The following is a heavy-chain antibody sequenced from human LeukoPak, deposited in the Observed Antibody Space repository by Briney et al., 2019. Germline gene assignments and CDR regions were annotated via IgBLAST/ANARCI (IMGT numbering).Heavy chain of an antibody. CDR3: ARVSTMVRGVYYYYGMDV. CDR2: INPNSGGT. D-gene: IGHD3-10*01. J-gene: IGHJ6*02. CDR1: GYTFTSYY. V-gene: IGHV1-2*02. Sequence: ASVKVSCKASGYTFTSYYMHWVRQAPGQGLEWMGWINPNSGGTNYAQKFQGRVTMTRDTSISTAYMELSRLRSDDTAVYYCARVSTMVRGVYYYYGMDVWGQGTTVTVSS.